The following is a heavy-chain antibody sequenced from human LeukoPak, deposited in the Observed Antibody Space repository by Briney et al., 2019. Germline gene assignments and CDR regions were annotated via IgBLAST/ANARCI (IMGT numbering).Heavy chain of an antibody. CDR2: IYTSEST. CDR1: GGSISSYY. D-gene: IGHD2-2*01. J-gene: IGHJ5*02. V-gene: IGHV4-4*07. Sequence: SETLSLTCTVSGGSISSYYWSWIRQPAGKGLEWIGRIYTSESTNYNPSLKSRVTMSVDTSKNQFSLKLSSVTAADTAVYYCARELEKTNIVVVPADGAFDPWGQGTLVTVSS. CDR3: ARELEKTNIVVVPADGAFDP.